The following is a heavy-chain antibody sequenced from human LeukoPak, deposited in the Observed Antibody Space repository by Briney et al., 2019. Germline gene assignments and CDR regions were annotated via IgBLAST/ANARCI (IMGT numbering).Heavy chain of an antibody. CDR3: ARDYYDSSGYYPFGYYGMDV. J-gene: IGHJ6*02. CDR2: IYYSGSS. Sequence: SETLSLTCTVAGGSISSYCGSWIRQPEGKGLGWGGYIYYSGSSNYNPSFKSRVTISVDTSKNQFSLKLSSVTAADTAVYYCARDYYDSSGYYPFGYYGMDVWGQGTTVTVSS. CDR1: GGSISSYC. V-gene: IGHV4-59*12. D-gene: IGHD3-22*01.